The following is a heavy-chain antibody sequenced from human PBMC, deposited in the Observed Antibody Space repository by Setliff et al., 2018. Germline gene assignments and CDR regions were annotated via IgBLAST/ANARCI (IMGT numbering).Heavy chain of an antibody. CDR2: INHSGST. CDR3: ARGGYSRGPPVYYFDY. D-gene: IGHD5-12*01. Sequence: PSETLSLTCAVYGGSFSGYYWSWIRQPPGKGREWIGEINHSGSTNYNPSLKSRVTISVDTSKNQFSLKLSSVTAADTAVYYCARGGYSRGPPVYYFDYWGQGTLVTVSS. CDR1: GGSFSGYY. J-gene: IGHJ4*02. V-gene: IGHV4-34*01.